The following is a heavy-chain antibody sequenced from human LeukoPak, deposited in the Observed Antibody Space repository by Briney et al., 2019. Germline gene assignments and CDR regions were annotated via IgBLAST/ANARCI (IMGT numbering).Heavy chain of an antibody. CDR1: GYSISTNYY. J-gene: IGHJ6*03. D-gene: IGHD6-19*01. V-gene: IGHV4-38-2*02. CDR2: IYHSGTT. CDR3: ARRSLGYSSGWYPYYYYYYMDV. Sequence: PSETLSLTCSVSGYSISTNYYWGWVRPPPGKGLEWIGNIYHSGTTYFNPSLKSRVTVSVDTAKNQFSLKLSSVTAADTAVYYCARRSLGYSSGWYPYYYYYYMDVWGKGTTVTVSS.